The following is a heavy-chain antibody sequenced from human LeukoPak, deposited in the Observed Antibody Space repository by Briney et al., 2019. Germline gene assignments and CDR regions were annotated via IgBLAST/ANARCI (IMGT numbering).Heavy chain of an antibody. CDR2: IDGDGSST. J-gene: IGHJ4*01. CDR3: ARVGHDYDVDY. Sequence: AGSLRLSCAASGFTFSSYWMHWVRQAPGKGLVWVSRIDGDGSSTSSADPVKGRFTISRDNSKNTLYLQMSSLRAEDTAVYYCARVGHDYDVDYWGHGTLVTVSS. D-gene: IGHD4-17*01. CDR1: GFTFSSYW. V-gene: IGHV3-74*01.